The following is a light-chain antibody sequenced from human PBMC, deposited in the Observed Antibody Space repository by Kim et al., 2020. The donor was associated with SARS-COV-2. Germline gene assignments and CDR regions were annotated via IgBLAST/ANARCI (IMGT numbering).Light chain of an antibody. J-gene: IGLJ2*01. CDR2: NND. V-gene: IGLV1-44*01. Sequence: QSALTQPPSASGTPGQKVTISCSGSNSNIGSHTVNWYQQLPGTAPKLLIYNNDQRPSGVPDRFSGPKSGTSASLAISGLQSEDEANYYCAAWDDSLHGPVFGGGTQLTVL. CDR1: NSNIGSHT. CDR3: AAWDDSLHGPV.